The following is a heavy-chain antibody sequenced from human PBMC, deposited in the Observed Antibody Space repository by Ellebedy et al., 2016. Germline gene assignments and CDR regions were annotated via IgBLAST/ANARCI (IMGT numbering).Heavy chain of an antibody. CDR3: ATTSVYSSTWNYYYYAMDV. CDR1: GGSFSGYY. V-gene: IGHV4-34*01. CDR2: INHRGGT. J-gene: IGHJ6*02. D-gene: IGHD6-13*01. Sequence: SETLSLXCAVYGGSFSGYYWSWIRQPPGKGLEWIGEINHRGGTNYNPSLKSRVTISVDTSKNHFSLKLSSVTAADTAVYYCATTSVYSSTWNYYYYAMDVWGQGTTVTVSS.